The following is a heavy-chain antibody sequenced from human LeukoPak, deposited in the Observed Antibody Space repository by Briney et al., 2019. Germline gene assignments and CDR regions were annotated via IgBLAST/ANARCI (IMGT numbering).Heavy chain of an antibody. V-gene: IGHV4-59*11. D-gene: IGHD4-17*01. CDR3: ARGYGDFRVEGRYFHS. Sequence: PSETLSLTCTVSGGSISGHYWSWIRQPPGKGLEWIGYIHYTGRTDYSPSLKSRVSLSVDLSKNQFTLELTSVTAADTAIYFCARGYGDFRVEGRYFHSWGQGTLVTVSS. CDR2: IHYTGRT. J-gene: IGHJ4*02. CDR1: GGSISGHY.